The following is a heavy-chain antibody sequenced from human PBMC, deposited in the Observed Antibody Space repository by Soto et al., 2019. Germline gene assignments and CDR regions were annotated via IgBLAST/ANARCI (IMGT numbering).Heavy chain of an antibody. D-gene: IGHD3-10*01. CDR3: ATPYGSGSYMNFGRENYGMDV. J-gene: IGHJ6*02. CDR2: IYPGDSDT. CDR1: GYSFTSYW. Sequence: GESLKISCKGSGYSFTSYWIGWVRQMPGKGLEWMGIIYPGDSDTRYSPSFQGQVTISADKSISTAYLQWSGLKASDTAMYYCATPYGSGSYMNFGRENYGMDVWGQGTTVTVSS. V-gene: IGHV5-51*01.